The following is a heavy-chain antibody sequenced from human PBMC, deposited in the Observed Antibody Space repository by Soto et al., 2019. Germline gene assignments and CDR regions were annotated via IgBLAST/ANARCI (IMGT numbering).Heavy chain of an antibody. Sequence: PSETLSLTCNVSGGSITGAYYWNWIRQHPGKGLQWIGSIHYRGSTYYNPSLKSRITISLDRSNNQFSLNLSSVTAADTAVYYCARVRDSFGLGVWGQGTTVTVS. J-gene: IGHJ6*02. CDR3: ARVRDSFGLGV. V-gene: IGHV4-31*03. CDR2: IHYRGST. CDR1: GGSITGAYY. D-gene: IGHD2-15*01.